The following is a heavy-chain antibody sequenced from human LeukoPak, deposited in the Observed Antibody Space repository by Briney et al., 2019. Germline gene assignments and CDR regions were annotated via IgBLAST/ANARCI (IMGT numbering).Heavy chain of an antibody. V-gene: IGHV1-2*02. CDR1: GYTFTGYY. Sequence: ASVKVSCKASGYTFTGYYMHWVRQAPGQGLEWMGWINPNSGGTNYAQKFQGRVTMTRDSSISTAYMELSRLRSDDTAVYYCARGKQQLAKYFQHWGQGTLVTVSS. J-gene: IGHJ1*01. CDR3: ARGKQQLAKYFQH. D-gene: IGHD6-13*01. CDR2: INPNSGGT.